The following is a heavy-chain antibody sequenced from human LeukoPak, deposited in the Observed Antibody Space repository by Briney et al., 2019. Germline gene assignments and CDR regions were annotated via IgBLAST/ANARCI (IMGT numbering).Heavy chain of an antibody. D-gene: IGHD2-2*02. V-gene: IGHV3-11*01. CDR1: GFTFSDYY. J-gene: IGHJ4*02. Sequence: PGGSLRLSCAASGFTFSDYYMSWIRQAPGKGLEWVSYISSSGSTIYCADSVKGRFTISRDNAKDSLYLQMNSLRAEDTAVYYCARADPAGYCSSTSCYSFDYWGQGTLVTVSS. CDR3: ARADPAGYCSSTSCYSFDY. CDR2: ISSSGSTI.